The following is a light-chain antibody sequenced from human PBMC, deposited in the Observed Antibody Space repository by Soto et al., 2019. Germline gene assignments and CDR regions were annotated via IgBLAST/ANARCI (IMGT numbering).Light chain of an antibody. J-gene: IGKJ1*01. Sequence: EIVMTQSPATLSVSPGERATLSCRASQTVSTSLAWYQQKPGRAPRLLIYGASTRASGVPARFSGSGSGTEFTLTISSLHSEDSAVYYCHQYNNWWTFGQGTKVEIK. CDR1: QTVSTS. V-gene: IGKV3-15*01. CDR2: GAS. CDR3: HQYNNWWT.